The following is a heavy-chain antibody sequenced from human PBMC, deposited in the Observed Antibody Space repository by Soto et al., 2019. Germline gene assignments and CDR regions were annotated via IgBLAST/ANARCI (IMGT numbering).Heavy chain of an antibody. CDR3: ARDGDTAMATDAFDI. D-gene: IGHD5-18*01. CDR2: IYYSGST. J-gene: IGHJ3*02. V-gene: IGHV4-59*01. CDR1: CGSISSDY. Sequence: SETLSLTCTVSCGSISSDYWSWIRQPPGKGLEWIGYIYYSGSTNYNPSLKSRVTISVDTSKNQFSLKLSSVTAADTAVYYCARDGDTAMATDAFDIWGQGTMVTVS.